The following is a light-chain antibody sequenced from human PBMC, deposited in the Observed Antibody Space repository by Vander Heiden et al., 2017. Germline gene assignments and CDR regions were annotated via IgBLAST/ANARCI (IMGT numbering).Light chain of an antibody. CDR1: QDISNY. J-gene: IGKJ3*01. Sequence: DIQMTQSPSSLSASVGDRVTITCQASQDISNYLNWYQQKPGKAPKLLIYDASNSETRVPSTLSGSGSVRDFTFTISSLQPADIATSYCQQEDNLPSAFGHGTKVDIK. CDR3: QQEDNLPSA. V-gene: IGKV1-33*01. CDR2: DAS.